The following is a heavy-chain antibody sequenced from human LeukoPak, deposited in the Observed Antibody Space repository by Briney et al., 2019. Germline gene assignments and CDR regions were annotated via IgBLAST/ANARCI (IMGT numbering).Heavy chain of an antibody. CDR1: GGTFSSYA. CDR3: ATSDAYSSTYYYYYYMDV. CDR2: SIPIVGTA. Sequence: SVKVSCKASGGTFSSYAISWMRQAPGQGLEWMGGSIPIVGTANYAQQFQGRVTITTDESTSTAYMELSSLRSEDTAVYYCATSDAYSSTYYYYYYMDVGGKGTTVTVSS. J-gene: IGHJ6*03. D-gene: IGHD6-13*01. V-gene: IGHV1-69*05.